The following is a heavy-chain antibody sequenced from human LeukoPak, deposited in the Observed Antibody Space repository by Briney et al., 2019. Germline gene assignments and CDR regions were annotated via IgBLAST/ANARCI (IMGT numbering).Heavy chain of an antibody. Sequence: GGSLRLSCAASGFTFSNAWMSWVRQAPGKGLEWVSAISGSGGSTYYADSVKGRFTISRDNSKNTLYLQMNSLRAEDTAVYYCAKGMVRGVHWIDYWGQGTLVTVSS. D-gene: IGHD3-10*01. CDR2: ISGSGGST. CDR3: AKGMVRGVHWIDY. V-gene: IGHV3-23*01. J-gene: IGHJ4*02. CDR1: GFTFSNAW.